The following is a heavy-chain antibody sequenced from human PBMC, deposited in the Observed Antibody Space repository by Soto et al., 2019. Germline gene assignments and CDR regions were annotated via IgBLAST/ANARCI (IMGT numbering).Heavy chain of an antibody. D-gene: IGHD6-13*01. CDR1: GYTFTSYG. CDR2: ISAYNGHT. V-gene: IGHV1-18*01. Sequence: ASVKVSCKASGYTFTSYGMYWMRQAPGQGLEGMGWISAYNGHTYYAQKLQGRVTMTKDTSIRTAYMELSSLKSEDTAVYFCAEVLGFVGRLHVIAAAGSYYCGMHVWG. CDR3: AEVLGFVGRLHVIAAAGSYYCGMHV. J-gene: IGHJ6*02.